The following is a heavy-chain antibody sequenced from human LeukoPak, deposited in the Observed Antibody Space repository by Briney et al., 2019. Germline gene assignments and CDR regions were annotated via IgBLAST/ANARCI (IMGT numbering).Heavy chain of an antibody. J-gene: IGHJ4*02. CDR2: IGGSGVNA. Sequence: PGGSLRLSCAASGFTFSSYAMSWVRQAPGKGLEWVSVIGGSGVNAYYADSVKGRFTISRDNSKNTVYLQMNSLRADDTALYYCAKDSTWIQLWFDYWGQGTLVTVSS. D-gene: IGHD5-18*01. V-gene: IGHV3-23*01. CDR1: GFTFSSYA. CDR3: AKDSTWIQLWFDY.